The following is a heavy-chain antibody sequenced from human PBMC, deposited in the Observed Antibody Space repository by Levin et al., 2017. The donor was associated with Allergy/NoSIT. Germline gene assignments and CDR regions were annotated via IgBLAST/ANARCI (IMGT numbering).Heavy chain of an antibody. CDR2: IYYSGST. CDR3: ARHIVVVPAAIGGPAWFDP. Sequence: SETLSLTCTVSGGSISSYYWSWIRQPPGKGLEWIGYIYYSGSTNYNPSLKSRVTISVDTSKNQFSLKLSSVTAADTAVYYCARHIVVVPAAIGGPAWFDPWGQGTLVTVAS. J-gene: IGHJ5*02. V-gene: IGHV4-59*08. CDR1: GGSISSYY. D-gene: IGHD2-2*01.